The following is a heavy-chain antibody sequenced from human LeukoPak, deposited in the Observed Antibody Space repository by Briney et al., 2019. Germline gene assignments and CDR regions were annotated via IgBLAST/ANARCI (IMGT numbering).Heavy chain of an antibody. CDR1: GGSISSINL. CDR2: INHSGST. D-gene: IGHD3-22*01. CDR3: ARDYYDSSGYNNY. J-gene: IGHJ4*02. V-gene: IGHV4-4*02. Sequence: SGTLSLTCAVSGGSISSINLWSWVRQPPGRGLEWIGEINHSGSTNYNPSLKSRVTISVDTSKNQFSLKLSSVTAADTAVYYCARDYYDSSGYNNYWGQGTLVTVSS.